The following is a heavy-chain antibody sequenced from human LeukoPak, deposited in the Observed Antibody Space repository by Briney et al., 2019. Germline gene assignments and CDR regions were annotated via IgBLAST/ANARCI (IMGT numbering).Heavy chain of an antibody. Sequence: AGGSLRLSCAASGFTFSSYSINWVRQAPGKGLEWVANINTDGSKKSYVDSVRGRFTISRDNAKNSLYLQMDSLRAEDTALYYCASQSYGLFHYWGQGNLVTVSS. CDR3: ASQSYGLFHY. D-gene: IGHD4-17*01. CDR2: INTDGSKK. V-gene: IGHV3-7*03. J-gene: IGHJ4*02. CDR1: GFTFSSYS.